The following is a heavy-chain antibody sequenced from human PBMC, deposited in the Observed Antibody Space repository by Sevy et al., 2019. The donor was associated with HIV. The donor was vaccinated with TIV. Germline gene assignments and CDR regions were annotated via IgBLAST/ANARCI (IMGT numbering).Heavy chain of an antibody. Sequence: RLSCAASDFTVRSNYMSWVRQAPGKGLEWVSVIYNGGSTYYADSVKGRFTISRDNSKNTLYLQMNSLRAEDTAVYYCASSSWIAVSGKFDSWGQGTLVTVSS. D-gene: IGHD6-19*01. CDR1: DFTVRSNY. J-gene: IGHJ4*02. CDR2: IYNGGST. V-gene: IGHV3-53*01. CDR3: ASSSWIAVSGKFDS.